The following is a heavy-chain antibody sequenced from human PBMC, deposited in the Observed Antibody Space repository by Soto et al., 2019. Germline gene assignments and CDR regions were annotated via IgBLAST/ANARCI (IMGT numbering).Heavy chain of an antibody. CDR1: GFTFSSYA. CDR3: AKGEYSYGFMFDY. Sequence: EVQLLESGGGLVQPGGSLRLSCAASGFTFSSYAMSWVRQAPGKGLEWVSAISGSGVGTYYADSVKGRFTISRDNSKTTLYLQMNSLRAEDTAVYYCAKGEYSYGFMFDYWGQGTLVTVSS. CDR2: ISGSGVGT. J-gene: IGHJ4*02. D-gene: IGHD5-18*01. V-gene: IGHV3-23*01.